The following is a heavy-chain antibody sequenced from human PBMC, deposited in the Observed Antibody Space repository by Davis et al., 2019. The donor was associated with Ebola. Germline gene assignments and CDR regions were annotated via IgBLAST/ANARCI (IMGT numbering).Heavy chain of an antibody. J-gene: IGHJ5*02. CDR1: GYTFTSYG. D-gene: IGHD3-3*01. CDR2: IIPIFGTA. CDR3: ASEGGVVITHNWFDP. Sequence: SVKVSCKASGYTFTSYGISWVRQAPGQGLEWMGGIIPIFGTANYAQKFQGRVTITADKSTSTAYMELSSLRSEDTAVYYCASEGGVVITHNWFDPWGQGTLVTVSS. V-gene: IGHV1-69*06.